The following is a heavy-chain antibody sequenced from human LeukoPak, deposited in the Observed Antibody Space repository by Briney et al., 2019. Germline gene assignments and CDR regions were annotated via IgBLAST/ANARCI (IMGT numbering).Heavy chain of an antibody. J-gene: IGHJ5*02. D-gene: IGHD6-13*01. CDR3: ARGRRYSSSWYLGGAVWFDP. V-gene: IGHV4-59*08. Sequence: SETLSLTCTVSGGSISSYYWSWIRQPPGKGLEWIGYIYYSGSTNYNPSLKSRVTISVDTSKNQFSLKLSSVTAADTAVYYCARGRRYSSSWYLGGAVWFDPWSQGTLVTVSS. CDR1: GGSISSYY. CDR2: IYYSGST.